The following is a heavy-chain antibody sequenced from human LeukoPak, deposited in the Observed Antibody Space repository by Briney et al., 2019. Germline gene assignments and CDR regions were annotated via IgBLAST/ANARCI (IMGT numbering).Heavy chain of an antibody. CDR3: ARWVGVTSYFDY. D-gene: IGHD1-26*01. Sequence: SVTLSLTCTVSGGPISSYYWSWIRQPPGKGLEWIGYIYFSGSTNYNPSLESRVTILVDTSKNQFSLKLSSVTAADTAVYYCARWVGVTSYFDYWGQGTLVTVSS. V-gene: IGHV4-59*01. CDR2: IYFSGST. J-gene: IGHJ4*02. CDR1: GGPISSYY.